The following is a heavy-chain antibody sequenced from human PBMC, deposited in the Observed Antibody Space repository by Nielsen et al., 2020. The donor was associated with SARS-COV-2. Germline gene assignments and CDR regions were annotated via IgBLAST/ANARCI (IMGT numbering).Heavy chain of an antibody. CDR2: ITPMFGAA. J-gene: IGHJ4*02. CDR1: GGTFSNYA. CDR3: ATDSHTSGFDY. D-gene: IGHD6-19*01. V-gene: IGHV1-69*13. Sequence: SVKVSCKASGGTFSNYAVNWVRQAPGQGLEWMGGITPMFGAANNAQKFQGRVTITADESTGTAYMELSSLRSEDTAVYYCATDSHTSGFDYWGQGVLVTVSS.